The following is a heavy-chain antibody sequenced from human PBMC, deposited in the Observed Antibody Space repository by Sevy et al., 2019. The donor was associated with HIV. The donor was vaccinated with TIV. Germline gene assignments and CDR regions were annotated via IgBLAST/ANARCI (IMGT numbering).Heavy chain of an antibody. CDR2: ISAYNGNT. D-gene: IGHD2-21*02. CDR1: GYTFTSYG. CDR3: ARDLGGYGGNSIDY. J-gene: IGHJ4*02. V-gene: IGHV1-18*01. Sequence: ASVKVSCKASGYTFTSYGISWVRQAPGQGLEWMGWISAYNGNTNYAQKLQGRVTMTTDTSTSTAYVELRSLRSDDTAIYYCARDLGGYGGNSIDYWGQGTQVTVSS.